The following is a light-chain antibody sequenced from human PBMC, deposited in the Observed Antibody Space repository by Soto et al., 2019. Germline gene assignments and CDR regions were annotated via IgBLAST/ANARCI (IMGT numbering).Light chain of an antibody. Sequence: EAVLTQSPGTVSLSPGERATLSCRASQSVTSNYLAWYQQKPGQAPRLLIYAASSRATGIPDRFSGSGSGTDFTLSISRLEPEDVAVYYCQQYGSSVTWTFGQGTKVEIK. CDR2: AAS. V-gene: IGKV3-20*01. CDR1: QSVTSNY. J-gene: IGKJ1*01. CDR3: QQYGSSVTWT.